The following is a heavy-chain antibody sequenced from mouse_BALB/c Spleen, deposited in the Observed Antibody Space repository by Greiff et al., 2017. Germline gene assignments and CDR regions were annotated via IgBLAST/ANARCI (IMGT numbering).Heavy chain of an antibody. J-gene: IGHJ4*01. D-gene: IGHD2-14*01. Sequence: QVQLQQSGAELVRPGTSVKVSCKASGYAFTNYLIEWVKQRPGQGLEWIGVINPGSGGTNYNEKFKGKATLTADKSSSTAYMQLSSLTSDDSAVYFCARFPYYRYGLNAMDYWGQGTSVTVSS. CDR2: INPGSGGT. CDR3: ARFPYYRYGLNAMDY. CDR1: GYAFTNYL. V-gene: IGHV1-54*01.